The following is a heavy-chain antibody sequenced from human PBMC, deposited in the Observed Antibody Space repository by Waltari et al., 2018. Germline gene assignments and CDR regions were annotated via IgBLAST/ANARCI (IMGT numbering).Heavy chain of an antibody. V-gene: IGHV3-23*01. J-gene: IGHJ4*02. CDR2: ISVSGKEQ. D-gene: IGHD6-13*01. Sequence: EVQLLESGGGLVQPGGSLRLSWVGTGFSFSTYGMTWVRQAPGKGLEVVSVISVSGKEQYYSDFWKGRLTMARDNSKNTLYLHMKNVRVDDTAIYYCAKDLRASAGPYWGQGTLVTVSS. CDR3: AKDLRASAGPY. CDR1: GFSFSTYG.